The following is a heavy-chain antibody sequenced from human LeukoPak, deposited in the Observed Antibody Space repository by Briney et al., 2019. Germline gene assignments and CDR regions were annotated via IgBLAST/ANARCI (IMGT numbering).Heavy chain of an antibody. Sequence: PGGSLRLSCAASGFTSSNYYMSWVRQAPGKGLEWVAHINKDGSEKYYVDSVKGRFTISRDNAKNSLYLQMNSLRVEDTAVYYCARDKVTYWGRGTLVTVSS. J-gene: IGHJ4*02. CDR3: ARDKVTY. CDR2: INKDGSEK. V-gene: IGHV3-7*01. CDR1: GFTSSNYY.